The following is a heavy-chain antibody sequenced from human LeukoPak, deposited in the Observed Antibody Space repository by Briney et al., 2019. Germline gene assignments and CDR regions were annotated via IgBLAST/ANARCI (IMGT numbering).Heavy chain of an antibody. J-gene: IGHJ4*02. CDR2: IYYSGST. D-gene: IGHD6-13*01. Sequence: SETLSLTCTVSGGSISSYYWSWIRQPPGKGLEWIGYIYYSGSTNYNPSLKSRVTISVDTSKNQFSLKLSSVTAADTAVYYCARHRGSSWLLDWGQGTLVTVSS. CDR1: GGSISSYY. CDR3: ARHRGSSWLLD. V-gene: IGHV4-59*08.